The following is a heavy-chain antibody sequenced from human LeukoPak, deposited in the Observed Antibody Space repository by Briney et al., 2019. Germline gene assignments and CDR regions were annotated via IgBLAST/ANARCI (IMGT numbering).Heavy chain of an antibody. D-gene: IGHD1-26*01. CDR3: ARSAVGTSCCTAVDY. Sequence: GGSLRLSCAASGFTFSTYAMTWVRQAPGKGLEGFSGISTSGDRTYYADSVKGRFTISRDNSKNTLYLQMNSLRAEDTAEYYCARSAVGTSCCTAVDYWGQGTLVTVSS. CDR1: GFTFSTYA. J-gene: IGHJ4*02. CDR2: ISTSGDRT. V-gene: IGHV3-23*01.